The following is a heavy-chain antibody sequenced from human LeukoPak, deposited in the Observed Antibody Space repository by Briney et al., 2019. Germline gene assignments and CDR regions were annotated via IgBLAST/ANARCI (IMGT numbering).Heavy chain of an antibody. CDR2: IWYDGSNK. V-gene: IGHV3-33*06. Sequence: GGSLRLSCAASGFTFSSCGMHWVRQAPGKGLEWVAVIWYDGSNKYYADSVKGRFTISRDNSKNTLYLQMNSLRAEDTAVYYCAKGQPGYCSGGSCAFDYWGQGTLVTVSS. CDR3: AKGQPGYCSGGSCAFDY. D-gene: IGHD2-15*01. J-gene: IGHJ4*02. CDR1: GFTFSSCG.